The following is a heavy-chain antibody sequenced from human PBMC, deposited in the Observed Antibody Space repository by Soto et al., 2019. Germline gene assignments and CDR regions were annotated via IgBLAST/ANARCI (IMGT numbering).Heavy chain of an antibody. D-gene: IGHD3-22*01. CDR1: GFTFSSYA. Sequence: EVQLLESGGGLVQPGGSLRLSCAASGFTFSSYAMSWVRQAPGKGLEWVSAISGSGGSTYYADSVKGRFTISRDNSKNTLYLQMNSLRAEDTAVYYCAKAYYYDSSGYYLGLDYWGQGTLVTVSS. V-gene: IGHV3-23*01. CDR3: AKAYYYDSSGYYLGLDY. J-gene: IGHJ4*02. CDR2: ISGSGGST.